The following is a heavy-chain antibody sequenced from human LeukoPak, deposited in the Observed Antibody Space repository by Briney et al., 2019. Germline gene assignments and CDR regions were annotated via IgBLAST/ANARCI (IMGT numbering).Heavy chain of an antibody. Sequence: GGSLRLSCAASGFTFSSYGMHWVRQAPGKGLEWVAVIWYDGSNKYYADSVKGRFTISRDNSKNTLYLQMSSLRAEDTALYYCAKGAALVVTATPFDYWGQGTLVTVSS. CDR2: IWYDGSNK. CDR3: AKGAALVVTATPFDY. CDR1: GFTFSSYG. V-gene: IGHV3-33*06. J-gene: IGHJ4*02. D-gene: IGHD2-21*02.